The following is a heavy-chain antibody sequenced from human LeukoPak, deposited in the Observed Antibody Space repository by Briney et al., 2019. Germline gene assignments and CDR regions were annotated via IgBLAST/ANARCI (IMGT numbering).Heavy chain of an antibody. D-gene: IGHD2-2*01. CDR3: ARGLKLVVVPAATTTFDY. V-gene: IGHV4-59*01. J-gene: IGHJ4*02. CDR2: IYYSGSP. CDR1: GGSISSYY. Sequence: SETLSLTCTVSGGSISSYYWSWIRQPPGKGLEWIGYIYYSGSPNYNPSLKSRVTISVDTSKNQFSLKLSSVTAADTAVYYCARGLKLVVVPAATTTFDYWGQGTLVTVSS.